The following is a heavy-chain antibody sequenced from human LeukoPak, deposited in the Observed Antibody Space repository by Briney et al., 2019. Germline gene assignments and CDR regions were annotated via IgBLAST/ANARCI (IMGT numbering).Heavy chain of an antibody. CDR3: AIAWRYGGIPLVY. CDR1: GRSISSYY. J-gene: IGHJ4*02. V-gene: IGHV4-59*01. D-gene: IGHD2-15*01. CDR2: LYYSGRP. Sequence: SETLSLTCTVSGRSISSYYSSWVRQPPGKGLEWVGYLYYSGRPNYNPSLKGRVPISVDTSKNQFSLKLSSVTAADTAVYYCAIAWRYGGIPLVYWGQGTLVTVSS.